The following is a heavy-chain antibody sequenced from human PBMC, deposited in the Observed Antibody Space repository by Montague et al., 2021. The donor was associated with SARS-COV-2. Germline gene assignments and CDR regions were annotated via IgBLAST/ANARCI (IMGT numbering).Heavy chain of an antibody. V-gene: IGHV3-30-3*01. Sequence: SLRLSCVASGFTFSSYAMHWVRQAPGKGLEWVAVISYDGSNKYYADSXKVRFTISRDNSKNTLYLQMNSLRAEDTAVYYCARDPFYYDILTGYIYPAYYYYYGMDVWGQGTTVTVSS. CDR3: ARDPFYYDILTGYIYPAYYYYYGMDV. CDR2: ISYDGSNK. J-gene: IGHJ6*02. CDR1: GFTFSSYA. D-gene: IGHD3-9*01.